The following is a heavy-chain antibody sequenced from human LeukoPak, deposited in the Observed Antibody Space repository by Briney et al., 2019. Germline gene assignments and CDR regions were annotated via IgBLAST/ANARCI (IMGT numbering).Heavy chain of an antibody. CDR1: GFIFSDYW. V-gene: IGHV3-74*01. CDR3: ARVVRYYDPYYFDS. Sequence: PGGSLRLSCAASGFIFSDYWMHWVRQAPGKGLVWVSRIYSDGTKTTYADSVKGRFTISRDKAENTLYLQMNSLRAEDTAVYYCARVVRYYDPYYFDSWGQGTLVTVSS. J-gene: IGHJ4*02. CDR2: IYSDGTKT. D-gene: IGHD3-16*01.